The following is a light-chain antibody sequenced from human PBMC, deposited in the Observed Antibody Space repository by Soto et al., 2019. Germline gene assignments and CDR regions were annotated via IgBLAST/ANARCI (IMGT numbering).Light chain of an antibody. CDR2: GAS. Sequence: EIVLTQSPGTLSLSPGERATLSCRASQSVSNSYLAWYQQKPGQAPRPLISGASRRATGVPDRFSGSGSGTDFTLTISRLEPEDFAVYYCQQYGSSPGTFGQGTKVDIK. CDR3: QQYGSSPGT. CDR1: QSVSNSY. V-gene: IGKV3-20*01. J-gene: IGKJ1*01.